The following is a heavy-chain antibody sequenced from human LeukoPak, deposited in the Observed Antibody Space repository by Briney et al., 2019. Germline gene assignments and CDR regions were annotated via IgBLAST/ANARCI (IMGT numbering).Heavy chain of an antibody. CDR2: INPNSGGT. D-gene: IGHD3-9*01. CDR3: ARSGSILRYFDWLSYQIDY. J-gene: IGHJ4*02. V-gene: IGHV1-2*06. Sequence: ASVKVSCKASGYTFTDYYMHWVRQAPGQGLEWMGRINPNSGGTNYAQKFQGRVTMTRDTSISTAYMELSRLRSDDTAVYYCARSGSILRYFDWLSYQIDYWGQGTLVTVSS. CDR1: GYTFTDYY.